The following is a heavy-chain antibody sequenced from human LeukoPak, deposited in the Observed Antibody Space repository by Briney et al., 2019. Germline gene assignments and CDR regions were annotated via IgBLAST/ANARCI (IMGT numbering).Heavy chain of an antibody. CDR3: ARVNSVGATFGY. V-gene: IGHV1-2*02. CDR1: GYTFTGYY. Sequence: ASVKVSCKASGYTFTGYYMHWVRQAPGQGLEWMGWINPNSGDTDYAQKSQGRVTMTRDSSITTAYMELSRLTSDDTAVYYCARVNSVGATFGYWGQGTLLTVSS. CDR2: INPNSGDT. J-gene: IGHJ4*02. D-gene: IGHD1-26*01.